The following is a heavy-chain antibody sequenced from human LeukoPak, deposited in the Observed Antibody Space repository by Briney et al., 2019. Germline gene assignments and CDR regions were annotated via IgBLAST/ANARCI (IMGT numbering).Heavy chain of an antibody. D-gene: IGHD3-3*01. CDR2: ISSSSSYI. Sequence: GGSLRLSCVASGFTFISYSMNWVRQAPGKGLEWVSSISSSSSYIYYADSVKGRFTISRDNAKNSLYLQMNSLRAEDTAVYYCARDQHDFWSGYYDWFDYWGQGTLVTVSS. V-gene: IGHV3-21*01. CDR3: ARDQHDFWSGYYDWFDY. J-gene: IGHJ4*02. CDR1: GFTFISYS.